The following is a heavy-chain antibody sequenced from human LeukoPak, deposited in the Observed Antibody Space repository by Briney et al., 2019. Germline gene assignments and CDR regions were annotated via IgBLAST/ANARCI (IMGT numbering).Heavy chain of an antibody. D-gene: IGHD6-19*01. J-gene: IGHJ4*02. CDR3: ARESSGWEPNFDY. CDR1: GYTFTGYY. CDR2: INPNSGGT. V-gene: IGHV1-2*02. Sequence: ASVKVSCKASGYTFTGYYMHWVRQAPGQGLEWMGWINPNSGGTNYAQKFQGRVTMTRDTSISTAYMGLSRLRSDDTAVYYCARESSGWEPNFDYWGQGTLVTVSS.